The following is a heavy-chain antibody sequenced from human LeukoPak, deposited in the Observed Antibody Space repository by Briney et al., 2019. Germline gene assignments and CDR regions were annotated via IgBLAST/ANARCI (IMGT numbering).Heavy chain of an antibody. J-gene: IGHJ2*01. CDR3: ARDGSGYYGYFDL. D-gene: IGHD3-3*01. CDR1: GGSFSGYY. Sequence: SETLSLTCAVYGGSFSGYYWSWIRQPPGKGLEWIGEINHSGSTNYNPSLRSRVTISVDTSKNPFSLKLSSVTASDTAVYYCARDGSGYYGYFDLWGRGTLVTVSS. CDR2: INHSGST. V-gene: IGHV4-34*01.